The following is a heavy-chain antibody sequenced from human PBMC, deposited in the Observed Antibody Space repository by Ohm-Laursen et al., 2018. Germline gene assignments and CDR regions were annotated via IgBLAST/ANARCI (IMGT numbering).Heavy chain of an antibody. CDR1: GFTLARFW. CDR3: AHDERAGVTSSS. Sequence: SLRLSCAASGFTLARFWMKWVRQTPGKGLEWVANMNHDRSLINYVDPVKGRFTISRDNAKNAVYLQMDSLRLEDTAVYYCAHDERAGVTSSSWGQGTLVTVSS. J-gene: IGHJ4*02. CDR2: MNHDRSLI. V-gene: IGHV3-7*01. D-gene: IGHD2-21*02.